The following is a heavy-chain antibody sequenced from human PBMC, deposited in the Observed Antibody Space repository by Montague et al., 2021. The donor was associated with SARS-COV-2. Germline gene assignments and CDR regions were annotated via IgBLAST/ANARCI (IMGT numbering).Heavy chain of an antibody. J-gene: IGHJ5*02. CDR2: VNYGGST. Sequence: SETLSLTCTVSSGSISSHYWSWIRQPPGKGLEWIGYVNYGGSTNYNPSLKSRVSISLDTSKNQFSLRLNSVTAAGTAVYYCARAVTTGIDWFDPWGQGTLVIISS. D-gene: IGHD4-17*01. V-gene: IGHV4-59*11. CDR1: SGSISSHY. CDR3: ARAVTTGIDWFDP.